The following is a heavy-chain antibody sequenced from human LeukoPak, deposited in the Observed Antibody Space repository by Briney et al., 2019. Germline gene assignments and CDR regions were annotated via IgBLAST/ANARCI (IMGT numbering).Heavy chain of an antibody. D-gene: IGHD6-19*01. Sequence: SQTLSLTCAISGDSVSSNSADWNWIRQSPSRGLEWLGRTYYRSKWYNDYAVSVKSRITINPDTSKNQFSLQLNSVTPEDTAVYYCARDVSRSEDSSGWYDWFDPWGQGTLVTVSS. CDR2: TYYRSKWYN. J-gene: IGHJ5*02. CDR1: GDSVSSNSAD. V-gene: IGHV6-1*01. CDR3: ARDVSRSEDSSGWYDWFDP.